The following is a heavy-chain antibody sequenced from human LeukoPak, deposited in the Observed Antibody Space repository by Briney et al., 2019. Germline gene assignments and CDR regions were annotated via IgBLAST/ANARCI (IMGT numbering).Heavy chain of an antibody. CDR2: IWYDGSNK. CDR3: AKDLAWLDY. CDR1: GFTFSSYG. J-gene: IGHJ4*02. Sequence: PGRSLRLSCAPSGFTFSSYGMHWVRQAPGKGLEWVAVIWYDGSNKYYADSVKGRFTISRDNSKNTLYLQMNSLRAEDTAVYYCAKDLAWLDYWGQGTLVTVSS. D-gene: IGHD5-24*01. V-gene: IGHV3-33*06.